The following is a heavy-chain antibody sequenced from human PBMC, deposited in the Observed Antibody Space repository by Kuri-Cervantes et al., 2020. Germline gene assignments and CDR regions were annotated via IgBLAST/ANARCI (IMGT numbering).Heavy chain of an antibody. CDR2: INPNSGGT. D-gene: IGHD3-22*01. Sequence: ASVKVSCKASGGTFSSYAISWVRQAPGQGLEWMGWINPNSGGTNYAQKFQGRVTMTRDTSISTAYMELSRLRSDDTAVYYCARVWGYYDSSGYFDYWGQGTLVTVSS. CDR1: GGTFSSYA. CDR3: ARVWGYYDSSGYFDY. V-gene: IGHV1-2*02. J-gene: IGHJ4*02.